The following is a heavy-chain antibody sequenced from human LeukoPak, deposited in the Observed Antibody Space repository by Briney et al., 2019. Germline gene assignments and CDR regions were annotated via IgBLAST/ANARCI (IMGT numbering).Heavy chain of an antibody. Sequence: GGSLRLSCAASGFTFSNAWMSWVRQAPGKGLEWVGRIKSKTDGGTTDYAAPVKGRFTISRDDSKNTLYLQMNSLKTEDTAVYYCTTDLLTTVAPRTFVFYWGQGTLVTVSS. CDR2: IKSKTDGGTT. J-gene: IGHJ4*02. CDR1: GFTFSNAW. CDR3: TTDLLTTVAPRTFVFY. D-gene: IGHD4-23*01. V-gene: IGHV3-15*01.